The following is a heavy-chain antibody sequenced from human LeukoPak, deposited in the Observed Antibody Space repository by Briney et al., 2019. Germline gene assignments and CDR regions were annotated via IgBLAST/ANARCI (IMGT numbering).Heavy chain of an antibody. V-gene: IGHV4-61*02. Sequence: SQTLSLTCTVSGGSISSGSYYWSWIRQPAGKGLEWIGRIYTSRSTNYNPSLKSRVTISVDTSKNQFSLKLSSVTAADTAVYYCARGRYSGYSYYYYYMDVWGKGTTVTVSS. CDR3: ARGRYSGYSYYYYYMDV. D-gene: IGHD5-12*01. CDR2: IYTSRST. CDR1: GGSISSGSYY. J-gene: IGHJ6*03.